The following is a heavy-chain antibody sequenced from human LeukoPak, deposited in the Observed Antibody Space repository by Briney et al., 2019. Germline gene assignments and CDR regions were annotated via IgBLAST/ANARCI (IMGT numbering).Heavy chain of an antibody. J-gene: IGHJ5*01. Sequence: GGSLRLSCVASGFTFSNYWIHWVRQVPGKGLMWVSRTNLDGRSTTYADSVKGRFTISRDNAKNTLFLQINSLRVEDTAVYYCARSVYNYGPGADSWGQGTLVTVSS. D-gene: IGHD3-10*01. CDR3: ARSVYNYGPGADS. CDR1: GFTFSNYW. V-gene: IGHV3-74*01. CDR2: TNLDGRST.